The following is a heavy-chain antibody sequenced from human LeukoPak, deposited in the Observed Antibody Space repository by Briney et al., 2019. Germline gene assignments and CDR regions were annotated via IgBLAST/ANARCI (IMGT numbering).Heavy chain of an antibody. V-gene: IGHV4-61*01. CDR2: IYYSGST. Sequence: PSETLSLTCTVSGGSVSSNIYYWNWIRQPPGKGLEWIGYIYYSGSTNYNPSLKSQVTISVDTSKNQFSLKLTSLTAADTAVYYCAREDSSGYLGYWGQGTLVTVSS. CDR1: GGSVSSNIYY. CDR3: AREDSSGYLGY. D-gene: IGHD3-22*01. J-gene: IGHJ4*02.